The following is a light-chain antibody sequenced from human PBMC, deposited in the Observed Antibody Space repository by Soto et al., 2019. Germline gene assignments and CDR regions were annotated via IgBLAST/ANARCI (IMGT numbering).Light chain of an antibody. CDR1: QSVRSTS. V-gene: IGKV3-20*01. CDR2: GAS. Sequence: DIVLTQSPGTLSLSPGERATLSCRASQSVRSTSLAWYQQKPGQAPRLLIYGASSRATGIPDRFSGGGSGTDFTLTISRLEPEDFAVYYCHQYATSPRTFGQGTKVEIK. CDR3: HQYATSPRT. J-gene: IGKJ1*01.